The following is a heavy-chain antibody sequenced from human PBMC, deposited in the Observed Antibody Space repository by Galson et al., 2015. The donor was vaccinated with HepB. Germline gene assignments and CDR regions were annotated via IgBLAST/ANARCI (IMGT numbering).Heavy chain of an antibody. CDR3: ARDRRYYGSGSYFSYNYYGMDV. Sequence: SLRLSCAASGFTFSSYAMHWVRQAPGKGLEWVAVISYDGSNKYYADSVKGRFTISRDNSKNTLYLQMNSLRAEDTAVYYCARDRRYYGSGSYFSYNYYGMDVWGQGTTVTVSS. V-gene: IGHV3-30*04. J-gene: IGHJ6*02. CDR1: GFTFSSYA. D-gene: IGHD3-10*01. CDR2: ISYDGSNK.